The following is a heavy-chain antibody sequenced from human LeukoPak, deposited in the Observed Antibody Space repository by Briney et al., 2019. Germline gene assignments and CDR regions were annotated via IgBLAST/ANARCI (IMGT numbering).Heavy chain of an antibody. D-gene: IGHD3-10*01. CDR3: ARVRWFGELSFDY. Sequence: SETLSLTCTVSGGSISSYYWSWIGQPPGKGLEWIGYIYYSGSTNYNPSLKSRVTISVDTSKNQFSLKLSSVTAADTAVYYCARVRWFGELSFDYWGQGTLVTVSS. V-gene: IGHV4-59*01. J-gene: IGHJ4*02. CDR2: IYYSGST. CDR1: GGSISSYY.